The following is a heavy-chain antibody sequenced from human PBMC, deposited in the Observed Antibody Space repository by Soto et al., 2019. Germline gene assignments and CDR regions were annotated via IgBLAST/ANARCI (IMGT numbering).Heavy chain of an antibody. CDR1: GYTFTSYG. CDR2: ISAYNGNT. V-gene: IGHV1-18*01. Sequence: ASVKVSFKASGYTFTSYGISWVRQAPGQGLEWMGWISAYNGNTNYAQKLQGRVTMTTDTSTSTAYMELRSLRPDDTAVYYCASSLYCSSTSCYPSPYDAFDIWGQGTMVTVSS. D-gene: IGHD2-2*01. CDR3: ASSLYCSSTSCYPSPYDAFDI. J-gene: IGHJ3*02.